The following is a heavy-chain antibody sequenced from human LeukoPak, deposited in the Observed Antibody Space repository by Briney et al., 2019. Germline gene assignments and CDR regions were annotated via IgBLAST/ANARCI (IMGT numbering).Heavy chain of an antibody. Sequence: PGGSLRLSCAASGFSFSSYWMHWVRQAPGKGLVWVSRIKSDGSSTNYADSVKGRFTISRDNTNNTLYLQMNSLRAEDTAVYYCARERGGGSAPDFDYWGQGNLVTVSS. V-gene: IGHV3-74*01. CDR2: IKSDGSST. CDR1: GFSFSSYW. D-gene: IGHD2-15*01. J-gene: IGHJ4*02. CDR3: ARERGGGSAPDFDY.